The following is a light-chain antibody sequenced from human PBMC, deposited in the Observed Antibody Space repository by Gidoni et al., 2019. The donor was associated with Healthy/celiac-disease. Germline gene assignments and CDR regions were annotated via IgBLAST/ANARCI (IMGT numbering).Light chain of an antibody. CDR3: QQRSNWPALT. CDR1: QSVSCY. Sequence: PATLPLSPGESATLSFRASQSVSCYLAWYHQQPAQPPSLLLYDASNSTTGIPASFFGSGSWTDFTLPISSLEPADFSVYYCQQRSNWPALTFGGGTKVEIK. CDR2: DAS. V-gene: IGKV3-11*01. J-gene: IGKJ4*01.